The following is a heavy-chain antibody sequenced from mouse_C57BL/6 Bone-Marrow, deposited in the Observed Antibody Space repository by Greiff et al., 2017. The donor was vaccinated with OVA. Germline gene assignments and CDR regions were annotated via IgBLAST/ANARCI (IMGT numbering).Heavy chain of an antibody. CDR2: IDPETGGT. D-gene: IGHD1-1*01. V-gene: IGHV1-15*01. J-gene: IGHJ1*03. CDR3: TISYYYGSSYSYWYFDV. CDR1: GYTFTDYE. Sequence: VKLQESGAELVRPGASVTLSCKASGYTFTDYEMHWVKQTPVHGLEWVGAIDPETGGTAYNQKFKGKAILTADKSSSTAYMELRSLTSEDSAVYYCTISYYYGSSYSYWYFDVWGTGTTVTVSS.